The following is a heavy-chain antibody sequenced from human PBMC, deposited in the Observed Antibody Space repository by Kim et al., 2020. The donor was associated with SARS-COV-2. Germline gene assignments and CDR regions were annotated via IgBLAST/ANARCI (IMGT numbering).Heavy chain of an antibody. Sequence: YSQKFQGRVTITRDTSASTAYMELSSLRSEDTAVYYCARDGRIAARPFDPWGQGTLVTVSS. J-gene: IGHJ5*02. D-gene: IGHD6-6*01. CDR3: ARDGRIAARPFDP. V-gene: IGHV1-3*01.